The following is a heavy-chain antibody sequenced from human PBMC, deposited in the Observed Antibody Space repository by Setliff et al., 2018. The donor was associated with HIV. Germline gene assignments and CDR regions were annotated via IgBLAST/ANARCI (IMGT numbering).Heavy chain of an antibody. CDR3: AREVYSRAGGYYYGMDV. CDR2: INAGNGNT. V-gene: IGHV1-3*01. CDR1: GYTFTSYA. Sequence: GASVKVSCKASGYTFTSYAMHWVRQAPGQRLEWMGWINAGNGNTKYSQKFQGRVTITTDESTSTAYMELSSLRSEDTAVYYCAREVYSRAGGYYYGMDVWGQGTTVTVSS. J-gene: IGHJ6*02. D-gene: IGHD6-13*01.